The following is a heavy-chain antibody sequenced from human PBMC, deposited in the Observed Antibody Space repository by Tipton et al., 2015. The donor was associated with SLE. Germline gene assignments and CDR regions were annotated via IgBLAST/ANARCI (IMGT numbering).Heavy chain of an antibody. CDR2: IYYIGNT. J-gene: IGHJ5*02. D-gene: IGHD1-26*01. CDR3: ARESGDL. V-gene: IGHV4-59*12. CDR1: GGSITSYY. Sequence: GLVKPSETLSLTCTVAGGSITSYYWSWIRQPPGKGLEWIGDIYYIGNTNYNPSLKSRVTISVDTSKNQFSLKLTSVTAADTAIYYCARESGDLWGQGTLVTVSS.